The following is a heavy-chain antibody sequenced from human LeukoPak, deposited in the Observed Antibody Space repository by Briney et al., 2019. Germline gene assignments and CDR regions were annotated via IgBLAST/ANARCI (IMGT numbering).Heavy chain of an antibody. Sequence: SQTLSLTCAISGDSVSSNSAAWNWIRQSPLRGLEWLGRTYYRSKWYNDYAVSVKSRITINPDTSKNQISLQLNSVTPEDTAVYYCARDRITMVRGVITTFRFDPWGQGTLVTVSS. CDR2: TYYRSKWYN. CDR1: GDSVSSNSAA. J-gene: IGHJ5*02. V-gene: IGHV6-1*01. D-gene: IGHD3-10*01. CDR3: ARDRITMVRGVITTFRFDP.